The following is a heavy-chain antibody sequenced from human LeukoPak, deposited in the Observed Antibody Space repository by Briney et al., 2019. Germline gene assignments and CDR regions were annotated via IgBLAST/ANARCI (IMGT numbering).Heavy chain of an antibody. Sequence: GGSLRLSCAASGFTFSSSWMSWVRQAPGKGLEWVSAISGSGGSTYYADSVKGRFTISRDNSKNTLYLQMNSLRAEDTAVYYCARGVIAAPYYFDYWGQGTLVTVSS. CDR2: ISGSGGST. CDR3: ARGVIAAPYYFDY. J-gene: IGHJ4*02. CDR1: GFTFSSSW. D-gene: IGHD6-25*01. V-gene: IGHV3-23*01.